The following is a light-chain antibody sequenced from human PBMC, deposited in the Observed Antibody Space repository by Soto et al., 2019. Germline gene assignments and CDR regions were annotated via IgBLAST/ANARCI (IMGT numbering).Light chain of an antibody. CDR2: EVS. CDR1: SSDVGGYNY. J-gene: IGLJ1*01. V-gene: IGLV2-8*01. Sequence: QSVLTQPPSASGSPGQSVTISCTGTSSDVGGYNYVSWYQQHPGKALKLMIYEVSKRPSGVPDRFSGSKSGKTASLTVFWFQPEYEADYYCSSYAASNDLGVFGTGTKVTGL. CDR3: SSYAASNDLGV.